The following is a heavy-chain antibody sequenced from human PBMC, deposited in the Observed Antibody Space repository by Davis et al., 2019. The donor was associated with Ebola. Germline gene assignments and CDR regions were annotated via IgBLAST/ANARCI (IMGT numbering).Heavy chain of an antibody. V-gene: IGHV3-7*03. D-gene: IGHD3-3*01. CDR1: GFTFSSYW. CDR2: IKEDGSEK. J-gene: IGHJ6*02. CDR3: ARDGVWDDFWIGFMDV. Sequence: GESLKISCAASGFTFSSYWMSWVRQAPGKGLEWVANIKEDGSEKYYVDSVKGRFTISRDNAKNSLHLQVNSLRAEDTAVYYCARDGVWDDFWIGFMDVWGQGTTVTVSS.